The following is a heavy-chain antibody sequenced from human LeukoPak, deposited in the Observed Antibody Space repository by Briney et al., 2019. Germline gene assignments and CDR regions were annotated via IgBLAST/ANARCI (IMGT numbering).Heavy chain of an antibody. CDR3: ARYYYYYYGMDV. J-gene: IGHJ6*02. V-gene: IGHV4-61*08. CDR1: GGSISSGGYY. Sequence: SQTLSLTCTVSGGSISSGGYYWSWIRQPPGKGLEWIGYIYYSGSTNYNPSLKSRVTISVDTSKNQFSLKLSSVTAADTAVYYCARYYYYYYGMDVWGQGTTVTVSS. CDR2: IYYSGST.